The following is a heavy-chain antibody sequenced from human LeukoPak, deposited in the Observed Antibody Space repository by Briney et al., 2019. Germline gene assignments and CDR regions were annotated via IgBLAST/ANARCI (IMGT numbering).Heavy chain of an antibody. V-gene: IGHV4-39*01. CDR1: GGSNSTTNYY. CDR3: ARHSGLRSPFDP. CDR2: IYSSGNT. D-gene: IGHD3-3*01. Sequence: SETLSLTCTVSGGSNSTTNYYWGWLRQPPGRDLEWIGSIYSSGNTYYNPSLESRVTISVDTSKNQLSLKLTFATAADTSVYYCARHSGLRSPFDPWGQGTLVTVSS. J-gene: IGHJ5*02.